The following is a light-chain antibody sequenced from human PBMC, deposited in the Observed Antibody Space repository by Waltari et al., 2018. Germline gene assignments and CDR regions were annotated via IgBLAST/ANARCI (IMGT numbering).Light chain of an antibody. J-gene: IGLJ2*01. CDR2: SNN. CDR1: SSNLGSNT. CDR3: AVWDDSLNGVV. V-gene: IGLV1-44*01. Sequence: QSVLPQPPSASGSPGQRVTISCSGSSSNLGSNTVTCYQHLPGTAPKLLIYSNNHRPSGVPDRFSGSKSGTSASLAIGGLQSEDEADYYCAVWDDSLNGVVFGGGTKLTVL.